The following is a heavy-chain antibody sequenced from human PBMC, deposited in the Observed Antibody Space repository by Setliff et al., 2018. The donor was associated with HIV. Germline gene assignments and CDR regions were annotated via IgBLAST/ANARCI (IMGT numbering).Heavy chain of an antibody. V-gene: IGHV3-23*01. D-gene: IGHD3-22*01. CDR3: ARKYYYDSSGYYSFDY. J-gene: IGHJ4*02. CDR2: ISPSGGST. Sequence: GGSLRLSCAASGFTFSSYAMSWVRQAPGKGLEWVSAISPSGGSTYYADSVRGRFTISRDDSKNTLYLQMNSLRAEDTALYYCARKYYYDSSGYYSFDYWGQGALVTVSS. CDR1: GFTFSSYA.